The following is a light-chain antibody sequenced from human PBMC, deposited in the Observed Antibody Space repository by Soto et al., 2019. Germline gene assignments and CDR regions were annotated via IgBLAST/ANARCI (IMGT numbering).Light chain of an antibody. CDR2: GAS. J-gene: IGKJ4*01. Sequence: IQVTQSPSSLSASVGDRVTITCRASQTIGSHLNWYQQKPGTAPKLLIYGASSLHGGVPSRFSGFGSGTAFHLTISTLRPEDVATYHFLQTHIIPVAFGGGTKV. CDR3: LQTHIIPVA. CDR1: QTIGSH. V-gene: IGKV1-39*01.